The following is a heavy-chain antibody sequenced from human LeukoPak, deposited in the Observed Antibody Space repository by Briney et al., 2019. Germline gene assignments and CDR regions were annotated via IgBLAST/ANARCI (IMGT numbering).Heavy chain of an antibody. V-gene: IGHV4-59*01. J-gene: IGHJ4*02. D-gene: IGHD1-14*01. Sequence: SGTLSLTCTVSGGSISSYYWSWIRQPPGKGLEWIGYIYYSGSTNYNPSLKSRVTISVDTSKNQFSLKLSSVTAADTAVYYCARESGPPRHFDYWGQGTLVTVSS. CDR3: ARESGPPRHFDY. CDR2: IYYSGST. CDR1: GGSISSYY.